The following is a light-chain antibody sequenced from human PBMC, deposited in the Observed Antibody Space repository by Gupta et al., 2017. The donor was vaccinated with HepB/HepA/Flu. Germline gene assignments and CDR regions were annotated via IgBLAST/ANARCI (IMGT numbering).Light chain of an antibody. J-gene: IGLJ3*02. V-gene: IGLV2-14*03. Sequence: QSALTQPASVSGSPGQSITLSCTGTSSDVGANDYACWYQQHPGKAPKLIIYDVSSRPSGVSNLFSGSKSGDTASLTISGHQAEDEADYYCSSYTSSSTWLFGGGTRLTVL. CDR1: SSDVGANDY. CDR3: SSYTSSSTWL. CDR2: DVS.